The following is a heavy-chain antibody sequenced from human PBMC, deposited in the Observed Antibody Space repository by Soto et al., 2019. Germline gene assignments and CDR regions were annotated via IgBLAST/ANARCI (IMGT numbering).Heavy chain of an antibody. V-gene: IGHV3-30*03. Sequence: PGGSLRLSCAASGFTFSSYGMHWVRQAPGKGLEWVAVISYDGSNKYYADSVKGRFTISRDNSKNTLYLQMNSLRAEDTAVYYCATGSLDDDYFDYWGQGTLVTVSS. CDR3: ATGSLDDDYFDY. D-gene: IGHD3-10*01. J-gene: IGHJ4*02. CDR1: GFTFSSYG. CDR2: ISYDGSNK.